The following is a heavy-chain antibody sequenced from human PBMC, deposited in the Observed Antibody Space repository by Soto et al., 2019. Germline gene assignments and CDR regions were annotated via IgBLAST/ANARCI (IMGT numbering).Heavy chain of an antibody. CDR2: ISSNGGST. CDR3: ARGGYDYIWGSYRYSEPTQATFDY. CDR1: GFTFSSYA. V-gene: IGHV3-64*01. J-gene: IGHJ4*02. D-gene: IGHD3-16*02. Sequence: GGSLRLSCAASGFTFSSYAMHWVRQAPGKGLEYVSAISSNGGSTYYANSVKGRFTIYRDNSKKTLYLQMGSLRAEDMAVYYCARGGYDYIWGSYRYSEPTQATFDYWGQGTLVTVSS.